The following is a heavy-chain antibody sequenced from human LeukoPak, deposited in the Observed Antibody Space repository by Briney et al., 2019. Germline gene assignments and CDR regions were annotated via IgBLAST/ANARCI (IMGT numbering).Heavy chain of an antibody. D-gene: IGHD6-13*01. CDR1: GYSFTSYW. V-gene: IGHV5-51*01. CDR2: IYPGDSDT. J-gene: IGHJ5*02. CDR3: ARRGATYSSSWYGVDWFDP. Sequence: PGESLKISCKGSGYSFTSYWIAWVRQMPGKGLEWMGIIYPGDSDTRYSPSFQGQVTISADKSISTAYLQRSSLKASDTAMYYCARRGATYSSSWYGVDWFDPWGQGTLVTVSS.